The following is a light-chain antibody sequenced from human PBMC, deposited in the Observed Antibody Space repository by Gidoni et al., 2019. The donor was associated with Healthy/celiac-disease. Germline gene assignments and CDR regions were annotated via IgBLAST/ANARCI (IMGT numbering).Light chain of an antibody. Sequence: QSALTQPPSASGSPGQSVTISCTGTSSDVDGYNYVSWYQQHPGKAPKLIIYEVSKRPSGVPDRFSGSKSGNTASQTVSGLQAEDEADYYCRSYAGSNNFVVFGGGTKLTVL. J-gene: IGLJ2*01. CDR1: SSDVDGYNY. V-gene: IGLV2-8*01. CDR2: EVS. CDR3: RSYAGSNNFVV.